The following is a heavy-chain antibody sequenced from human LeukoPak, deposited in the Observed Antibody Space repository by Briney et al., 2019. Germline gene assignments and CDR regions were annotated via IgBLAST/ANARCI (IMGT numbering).Heavy chain of an antibody. CDR2: ISGSGGST. CDR1: GFTFSSYG. D-gene: IGHD3-10*01. Sequence: PGGSLRLSCAASGFTFSSYGMSWVRQAPGKGLEWVSAISGSGGSTYYADSVKGRFTISRDNSKNTLYLQMNSLRAEDTAVYYCAKHERVLLWFGELSKGYYFDYWGQGTLVTVSS. V-gene: IGHV3-23*01. CDR3: AKHERVLLWFGELSKGYYFDY. J-gene: IGHJ4*02.